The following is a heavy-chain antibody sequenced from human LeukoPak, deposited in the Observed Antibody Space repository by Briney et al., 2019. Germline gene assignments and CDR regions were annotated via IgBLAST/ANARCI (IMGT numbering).Heavy chain of an antibody. CDR2: IIPIFGTA. D-gene: IGHD3-10*01. J-gene: IGHJ6*02. Sequence: GASVKVSCKASGGTFSSYAISWVRQAPGQGLEWMGGIIPIFGTANYAQKFQGRVTMTEDTSTDTAYMELSSLRSEDTAVYYCATGKEITMVRGVTLYYYGMDVWGQGTTVTVSS. CDR1: GGTFSSYA. V-gene: IGHV1-69*06. CDR3: ATGKEITMVRGVTLYYYGMDV.